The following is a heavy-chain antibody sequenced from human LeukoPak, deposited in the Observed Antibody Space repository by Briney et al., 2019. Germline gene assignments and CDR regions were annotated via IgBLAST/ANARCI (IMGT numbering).Heavy chain of an antibody. D-gene: IGHD3-22*01. V-gene: IGHV1-3*01. Sequence: ASVKVSCKASGYTFTSYAMHWVRQAPGQRLEWMGWINAGNGNTKYSQKFQGRVTITRDTSASTAYMELSSLRSEDTAVYYCARVRKYYDSSGYGYWGQGTLVTVSS. CDR3: ARVRKYYDSSGYGY. CDR2: INAGNGNT. J-gene: IGHJ4*02. CDR1: GYTFTSYA.